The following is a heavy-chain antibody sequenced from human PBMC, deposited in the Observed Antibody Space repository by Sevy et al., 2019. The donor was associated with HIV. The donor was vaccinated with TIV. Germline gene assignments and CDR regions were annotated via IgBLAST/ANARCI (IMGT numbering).Heavy chain of an antibody. V-gene: IGHV5-51*01. CDR3: ARQGDLDYFDY. CDR1: GYNFTPYW. D-gene: IGHD3-10*01. J-gene: IGHJ4*02. Sequence: GESLKISCKGSGYNFTPYWIGWVRQMPREGLEWMGIIPPDDSDTVYSPSFQGHVTISADKSISTAYLQWSSLKASDTAMSYCARQGDLDYFDYWGQGTLVTVSS. CDR2: IPPDDSDT.